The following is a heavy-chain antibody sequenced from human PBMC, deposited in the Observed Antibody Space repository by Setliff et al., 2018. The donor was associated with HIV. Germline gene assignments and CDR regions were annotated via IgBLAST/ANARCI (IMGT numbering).Heavy chain of an antibody. D-gene: IGHD1-26*01. J-gene: IGHJ6*03. V-gene: IGHV4-34*01. Sequence: PSETLSLTCAVYGGSFSGYYWSWIRQAPGKGLEWIGEVNHSGKTNCNPSLKSRVTISVDTSKNQFSLRLRSVTAADTAVYSCARGVLLFPLAPGFYDYMDVWGKGTTVTVSS. CDR1: GGSFSGYY. CDR3: ARGVLLFPLAPGFYDYMDV. CDR2: VNHSGKT.